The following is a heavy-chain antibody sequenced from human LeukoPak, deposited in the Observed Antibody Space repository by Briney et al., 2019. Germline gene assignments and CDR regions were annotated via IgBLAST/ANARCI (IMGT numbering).Heavy chain of an antibody. D-gene: IGHD2-2*01. CDR3: ARELGLCSSTSCPLYHY. CDR2: INPNNGGT. Sequence: ASVKVSCNASGYRFTDYYVHWVRRAPGQGLEWIGWINPNNGGTNYAQKFYGRVTMTRVTSITTAYMELNRLTSDDTAAYYCARELGLCSSTSCPLYHYWGQGTLVTVSS. CDR1: GYRFTDYY. J-gene: IGHJ4*02. V-gene: IGHV1-2*02.